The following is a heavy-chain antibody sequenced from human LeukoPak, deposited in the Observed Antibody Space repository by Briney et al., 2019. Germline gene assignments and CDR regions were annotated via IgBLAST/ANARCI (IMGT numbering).Heavy chain of an antibody. D-gene: IGHD2-2*01. V-gene: IGHV3-23*01. J-gene: IGHJ4*02. CDR1: GCILRRYS. CDR3: ARKFGGYCSCTSCQINCNY. Sequence: SLPCADCGCILRRYSMRWVRQAPGRGGEGVATISASDGRKYYSDYDKGRFTVSTDNSKNTLLLQMNSLGAEDTAVYYWARKFGGYCSCTSCQINCNYWGQGTLATVSS. CDR2: ISASDGRK.